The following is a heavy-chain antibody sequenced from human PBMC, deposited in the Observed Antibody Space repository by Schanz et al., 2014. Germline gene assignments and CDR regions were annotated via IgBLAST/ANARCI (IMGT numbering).Heavy chain of an antibody. V-gene: IGHV3-33*08. CDR2: IWYDGSNK. Sequence: VQLLESGGGLVKPGGSLRLSCAASGLTFSDYYMSWIRQAPGKGLEWVAIIWYDGSNKYYADSVKGRFTISRDNSMNTLHLQMDGLRVEDTAVYYCARVRYCSGGRCYQDNWFDPWGQGTLVIVSS. D-gene: IGHD2-15*01. CDR1: GLTFSDYY. CDR3: ARVRYCSGGRCYQDNWFDP. J-gene: IGHJ5*02.